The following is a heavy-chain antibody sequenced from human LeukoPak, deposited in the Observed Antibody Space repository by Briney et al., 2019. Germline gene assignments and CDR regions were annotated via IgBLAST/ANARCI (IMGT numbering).Heavy chain of an antibody. Sequence: ASVKVSCKASGYSFSSFYLHWVRQVPGKDLEWMSWINPTSGGTFYLQKFQGRLAVSRDTSLGTVYMELSSLRYDDTAVYFCARSRTFSGYAASGPWGQGTLVTVSS. D-gene: IGHD5-12*01. CDR1: GYSFSSFY. CDR2: INPTSGGT. CDR3: ARSRTFSGYAASGP. J-gene: IGHJ5*02. V-gene: IGHV1-2*02.